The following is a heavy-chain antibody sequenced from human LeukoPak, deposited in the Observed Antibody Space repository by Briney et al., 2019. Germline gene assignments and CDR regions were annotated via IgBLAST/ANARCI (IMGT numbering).Heavy chain of an antibody. CDR2: INDSGRT. CDR1: GVSFGNYA. CDR3: ARRWNYGRNYYIDV. V-gene: IGHV4-34*01. J-gene: IGHJ6*03. Sequence: SESLSLTCAVYGVSFGNYALSWIRQPPGKGLDCMWLINDSGRTNYHPSLMSRVTVSVDTSKNQFSLRLTSVTATDTAVYYCARRWNYGRNYYIDVWGNGATVSVSS. D-gene: IGHD1-7*01.